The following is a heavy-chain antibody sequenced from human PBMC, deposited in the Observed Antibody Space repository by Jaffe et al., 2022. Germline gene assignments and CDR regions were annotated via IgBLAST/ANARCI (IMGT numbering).Heavy chain of an antibody. D-gene: IGHD5-18*01. CDR1: GYSISSGYY. CDR3: ARHGTPRGGSSDTAMVISVDWYFDL. J-gene: IGHJ2*01. CDR2: IFHRGFT. V-gene: IGHV4-38-2*01. Sequence: QVQLQESGPGLVKPSETLSLTCGVSGYSISSGYYWGWIRQPPGKGLEWIGTIFHRGFTYYNASLKSRVTISVDTSQNQFSLNLSSVTAADTAVYYCARHGTPRGGSSDTAMVISVDWYFDLWGRGTLVTVSS.